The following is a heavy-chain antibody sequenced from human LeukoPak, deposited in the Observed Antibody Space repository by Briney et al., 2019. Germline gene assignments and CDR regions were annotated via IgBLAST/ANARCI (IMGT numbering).Heavy chain of an antibody. CDR2: IKQDGSEK. D-gene: IGHD2-15*01. CDR3: ARDHELPPFDY. V-gene: IGHV3-7*04. Sequence: GGSLRLSCVVSGFTFTNYWMTWVRQAPGKGLEWVANIKQDGSEKYYVDSVKGRFTISRDNAKNSLYLQMNSLRAEDTAVYYCARDHELPPFDYWGQGTLVTVSS. CDR1: GFTFTNYW. J-gene: IGHJ4*02.